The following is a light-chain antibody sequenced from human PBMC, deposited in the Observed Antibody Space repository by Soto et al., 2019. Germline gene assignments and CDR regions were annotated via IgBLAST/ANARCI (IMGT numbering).Light chain of an antibody. Sequence: IVMSQSPLSLPVTPGEPASISCRSSESLLHENGYNYLDWYPQKPGQSPQLLIYLGSNRASGVPDRFSGSGSGTDYTLKISRVEAADVGVYYCMQAQQTPPTFGQGTKLEI. J-gene: IGKJ2*01. V-gene: IGKV2-28*01. CDR2: LGS. CDR3: MQAQQTPPT. CDR1: ESLLHENGYNY.